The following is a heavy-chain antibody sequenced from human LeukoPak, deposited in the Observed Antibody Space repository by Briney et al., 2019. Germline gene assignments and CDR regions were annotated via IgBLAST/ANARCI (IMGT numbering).Heavy chain of an antibody. D-gene: IGHD3-3*01. V-gene: IGHV4-59*01. CDR2: IYYGGST. J-gene: IGHJ4*02. Sequence: PSETLSLTCIVSGGSITNYYWSWIRQPPGKGLEWIGYIYYGGSTNYNPSLKSRVTISIDASTNQFSLKLSSVTAADTAVYYCARVSIFGVVDYWGQGTLVTVSS. CDR3: ARVSIFGVVDY. CDR1: GGSITNYY.